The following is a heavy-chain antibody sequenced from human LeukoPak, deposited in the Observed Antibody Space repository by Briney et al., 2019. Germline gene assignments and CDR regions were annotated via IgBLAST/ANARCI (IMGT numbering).Heavy chain of an antibody. CDR1: GYTFTSYG. Sequence: ASVKAASKASGYTFTSYGMHWVRQVPGHLSEWMGWINTVNANTKYSHKFQGRVTITRDTSASKAYRELSSVRSEDTAVYYCARGRDDYGDPLDYWGQGTLVTVSS. V-gene: IGHV1-3*04. J-gene: IGHJ4*02. CDR2: INTVNANT. D-gene: IGHD4-17*01. CDR3: ARGRDDYGDPLDY.